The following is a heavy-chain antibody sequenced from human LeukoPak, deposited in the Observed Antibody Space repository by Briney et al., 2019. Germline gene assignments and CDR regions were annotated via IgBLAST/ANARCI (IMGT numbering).Heavy chain of an antibody. CDR2: IYTSGST. CDR3: ATEGTRRDGYNYARAFDI. J-gene: IGHJ3*02. Sequence: SQTLSLTCTISGGSISSGSYYWSWIRQPAGKGLEWIGRIYTSGSTNYNPSLKSRVTISVDTSKNQFSLKLSSVTAADTAVYYCATEGTRRDGYNYARAFDIWGQGTMVTVSS. V-gene: IGHV4-61*02. CDR1: GGSISSGSYY. D-gene: IGHD5-24*01.